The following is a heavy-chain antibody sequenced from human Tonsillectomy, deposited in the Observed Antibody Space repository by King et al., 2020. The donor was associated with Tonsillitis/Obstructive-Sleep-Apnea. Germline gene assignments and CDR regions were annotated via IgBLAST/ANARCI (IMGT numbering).Heavy chain of an antibody. CDR3: AREGYSSSSPIDY. V-gene: IGHV3-74*01. CDR1: GFTFSSYC. Sequence: QLVQSGGGLVQPGGSLRLSCAASGFTFSSYCMHWVRQAPGKGLVWGSRINSDGSSTSYADSVKGRFTISRDNAKNTLYLQMNSLRAEDTAVYYCAREGYSSSSPIDYWGQGTLVTVSS. D-gene: IGHD6-6*01. CDR2: INSDGSST. J-gene: IGHJ4*02.